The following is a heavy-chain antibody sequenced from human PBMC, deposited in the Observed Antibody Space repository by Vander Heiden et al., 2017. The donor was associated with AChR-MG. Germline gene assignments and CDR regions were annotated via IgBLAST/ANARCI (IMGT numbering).Heavy chain of an antibody. V-gene: IGHV4-34*01. Sequence: QVQLQQWGAGLLKPSETLSLTCAVYGASFSGYYWGWIRQPPGKGLEWIGEINHSGSTNYNPSLKSRVTISVDTSKNQFSLKLSSVTAADTAVYYCARGRAVTPGNYWGQGTLVTVSS. CDR2: INHSGST. D-gene: IGHD4-17*01. J-gene: IGHJ4*02. CDR3: ARGRAVTPGNY. CDR1: GASFSGYY.